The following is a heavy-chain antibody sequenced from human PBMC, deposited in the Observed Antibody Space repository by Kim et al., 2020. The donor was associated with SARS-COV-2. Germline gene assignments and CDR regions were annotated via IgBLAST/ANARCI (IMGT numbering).Heavy chain of an antibody. CDR3: ARHPSITMIVIAWYFDL. J-gene: IGHJ2*01. CDR2: IYYSGST. Sequence: SETLSLTCTVSGGSIGSSSYYWGWIHQPPGKGLEWIGSIYYSGSTYYNPSLKSRVTISVDTSKNQFSLKLSSVTAADTAVYYCARHPSITMIVIAWYFDLWGRGTLVTVSS. CDR1: GGSIGSSSYY. D-gene: IGHD3-22*01. V-gene: IGHV4-39*01.